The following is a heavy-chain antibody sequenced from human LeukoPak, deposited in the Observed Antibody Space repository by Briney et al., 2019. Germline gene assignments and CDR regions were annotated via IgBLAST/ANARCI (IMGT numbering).Heavy chain of an antibody. J-gene: IGHJ4*02. V-gene: IGHV3-21*01. CDR2: ISSSSYI. CDR1: GFTFSSYS. D-gene: IGHD2-2*01. CDR3: ARDSADIVVVPAAMGIDY. Sequence: GGSLRLSCAASGFTFSSYSMNWVRQAPGKGLEWVSSISSSSYIYYADSVKGRFTISRDNAKNSLYLQMTSLRAEDTAVYYCARDSADIVVVPAAMGIDYWGQGTLVTVSS.